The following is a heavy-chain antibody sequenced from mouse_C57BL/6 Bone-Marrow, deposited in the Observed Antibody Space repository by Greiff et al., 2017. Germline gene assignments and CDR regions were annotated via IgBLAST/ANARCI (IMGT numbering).Heavy chain of an antibody. CDR3: ARGVYGSSYWYFDV. D-gene: IGHD1-1*01. Sequence: QVQLQQSGAELVRPGASVKLSCKASGYTFTDYSINWVKQRPGQGLEWIARIYPGSGNTYYNEKFKGKATLTAEKSSSTAYMQLSSLTSEESAVYFGARGVYGSSYWYFDVWGTGTTVTVSS. CDR2: IYPGSGNT. CDR1: GYTFTDYS. V-gene: IGHV1-76*01. J-gene: IGHJ1*03.